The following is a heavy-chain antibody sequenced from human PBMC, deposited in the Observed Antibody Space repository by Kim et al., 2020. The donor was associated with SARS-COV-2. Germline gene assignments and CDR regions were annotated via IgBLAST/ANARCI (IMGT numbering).Heavy chain of an antibody. D-gene: IGHD2-15*01. CDR2: INHSGST. J-gene: IGHJ4*02. V-gene: IGHV4-34*01. CDR1: GGSFSGYY. CDR3: ARGGDIVVVVAAFDY. Sequence: SETLSLTCAVYGGSFSGYYWSWIRQPPGKGLEWIGEINHSGSTNYNPSLKSRVTISVDTSKNQFSLKLSSVTAADTAVYYCARGGDIVVVVAAFDYWGQG.